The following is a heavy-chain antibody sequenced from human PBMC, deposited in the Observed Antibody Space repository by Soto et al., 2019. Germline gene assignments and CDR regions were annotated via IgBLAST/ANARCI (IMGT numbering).Heavy chain of an antibody. CDR1: GGSISISSYY. V-gene: IGHV4-39*07. CDR3: ARAGSYAWFDP. Sequence: SETLSLTCSVSGGSISISSYYWGWVRQPPGKGLEWIGQINHGGSTNYNPSLKSRVTISVDTSKNQFSLKLSSVTAADTAVYYCARAGSYAWFDPWGQGTLVTVSS. J-gene: IGHJ5*02. CDR2: INHGGST. D-gene: IGHD3-10*01.